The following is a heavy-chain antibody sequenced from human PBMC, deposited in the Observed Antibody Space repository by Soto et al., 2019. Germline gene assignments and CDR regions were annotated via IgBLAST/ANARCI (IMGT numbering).Heavy chain of an antibody. CDR3: AHQPLYGDFDY. J-gene: IGHJ4*02. CDR2: IKQDGSEK. D-gene: IGHD4-17*01. Sequence: GGSLRLSCAASGFTFISYWMSWVRQAPGKGLEWVANIKQDGSEKYYVDSVKGRFTISRDNAKNSLYLQMNSLRAEDTAVYYCAHQPLYGDFDYWGQGTLVTVSS. CDR1: GFTFISYW. V-gene: IGHV3-7*03.